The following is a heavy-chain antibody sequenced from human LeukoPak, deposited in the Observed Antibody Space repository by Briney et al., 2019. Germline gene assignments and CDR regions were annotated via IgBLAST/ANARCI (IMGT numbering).Heavy chain of an antibody. V-gene: IGHV3-74*01. D-gene: IGHD4-17*01. Sequence: GGSLRLSCAASGFTFDTDWMNWVRQAPGKGLLWVSRINRDGRTTSYADSAKGRFTISRDNSQNTLYLQMNSLRAEDTAVYYCARDYADYVGYFFFDYWGQGTLVTVSS. CDR2: INRDGRTT. CDR3: ARDYADYVGYFFFDY. CDR1: GFTFDTDW. J-gene: IGHJ4*02.